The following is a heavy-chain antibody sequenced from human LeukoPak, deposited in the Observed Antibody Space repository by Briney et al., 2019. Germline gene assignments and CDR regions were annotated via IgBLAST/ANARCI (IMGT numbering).Heavy chain of an antibody. V-gene: IGHV3-73*01. CDR1: GFTFSGSA. D-gene: IGHD2-2*01. J-gene: IGHJ3*02. CDR2: IRSKANSYAT. CDR3: TRSPTTKERYCSSTSCYFVDDAFDI. Sequence: PGGSLRLSCAASGFTFSGSAMHWVRQASGKGLEWVGRIRSKANSYATAYAASVKGRFTISRDDSKNTAYLQMNSLKTEDTAVYYCTRSPTTKERYCSSTSCYFVDDAFDIWGQGTMVTVSS.